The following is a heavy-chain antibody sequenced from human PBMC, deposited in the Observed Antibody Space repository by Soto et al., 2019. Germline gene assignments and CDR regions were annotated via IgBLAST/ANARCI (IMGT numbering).Heavy chain of an antibody. J-gene: IGHJ4*02. CDR2: IYYSGST. Sequence: TSETLSLTCTVFGGSISSYYWSWIRQPPGKGLEWIGYIYYSGSTNYNPSLKSRVTISVDTSKNQFSLKLSSVTAADTAVYYCARYTKYGDYDYWGQGTLVTVSS. CDR3: ARYTKYGDYDY. V-gene: IGHV4-59*01. CDR1: GGSISSYY. D-gene: IGHD4-17*01.